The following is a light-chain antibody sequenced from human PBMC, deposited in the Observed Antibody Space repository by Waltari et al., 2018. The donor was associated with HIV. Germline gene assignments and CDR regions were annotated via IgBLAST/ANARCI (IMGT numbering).Light chain of an antibody. Sequence: QSALTQPRSVSGSPGHAVNISCTGTSSDVGGYKYVSWYQQHPGKAPRLVIYDVTERPSGIPDRFSGSKSGNTASLSISGLQAADEADYYCCSYAGSSFSYAFGTGTRVSVL. CDR3: CSYAGSSFSYA. CDR2: DVT. CDR1: SSDVGGYKY. J-gene: IGLJ1*01. V-gene: IGLV2-11*01.